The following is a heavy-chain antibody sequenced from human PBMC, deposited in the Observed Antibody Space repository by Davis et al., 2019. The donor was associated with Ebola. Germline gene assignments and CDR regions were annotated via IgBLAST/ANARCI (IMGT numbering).Heavy chain of an antibody. CDR3: ARGRVRIAAAGTYGMDV. D-gene: IGHD6-13*01. V-gene: IGHV4-39*01. CDR1: GASINSAYYY. CDR2: IYYGGNT. Sequence: SETLSLTCSVSGASINSAYYYWGWIRQPPGKGLEWIGNIYYGGNTYYNPSLESRIIISADDPSRNEFSLKLRSVTAADTAVYYCARGRVRIAAAGTYGMDVWGRGTTVTVSS. J-gene: IGHJ6*02.